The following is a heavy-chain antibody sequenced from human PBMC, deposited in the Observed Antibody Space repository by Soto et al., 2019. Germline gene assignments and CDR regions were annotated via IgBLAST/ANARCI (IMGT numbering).Heavy chain of an antibody. Sequence: SVKVSCKASGGTFSSYAISWVRQAPGQGLEWRGGIIPIFGTANYAQKFQGRVTITRDTSASTAYMELSSLRSEDTAVYYCARDLQQLVVNWLDPWGQGTLVTVSS. J-gene: IGHJ5*02. CDR2: IIPIFGTA. V-gene: IGHV1-69*05. D-gene: IGHD6-13*01. CDR3: ARDLQQLVVNWLDP. CDR1: GGTFSSYA.